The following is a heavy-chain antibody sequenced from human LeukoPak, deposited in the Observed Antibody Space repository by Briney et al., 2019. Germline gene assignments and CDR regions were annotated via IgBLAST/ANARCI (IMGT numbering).Heavy chain of an antibody. D-gene: IGHD3-3*01. CDR2: IYYSGTT. CDR3: ARLLGWSGPINWFDP. Sequence: SETLSLTCTVSGGSISSSSYHWDWIRQPPGKGLEWIGSIYYSGTTYYNPSLKSRVTISVDTSKNQFSLNLSSVTAADTAVYYCARLLGWSGPINWFDPWGRGTLVTVSS. CDR1: GGSISSSSYH. V-gene: IGHV4-39*01. J-gene: IGHJ5*02.